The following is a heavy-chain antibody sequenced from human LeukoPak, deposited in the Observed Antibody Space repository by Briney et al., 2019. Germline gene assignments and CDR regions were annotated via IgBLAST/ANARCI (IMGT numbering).Heavy chain of an antibody. J-gene: IGHJ4*02. Sequence: SETLSLTCTVSGGSISSSSYYWGWIRQPPGKGLEWIGSIYYSGSTYYNPSLKSRVTISVDTSKNQFSLKLSSVTAADTAVYYCARPEWEPIEPVDYWGQGTLVTVSS. V-gene: IGHV4-39*01. D-gene: IGHD1-26*01. CDR3: ARPEWEPIEPVDY. CDR1: GGSISSSSYY. CDR2: IYYSGST.